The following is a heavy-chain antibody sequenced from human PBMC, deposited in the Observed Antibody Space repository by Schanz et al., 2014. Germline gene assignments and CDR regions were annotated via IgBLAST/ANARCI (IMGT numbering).Heavy chain of an antibody. D-gene: IGHD1-26*01. Sequence: QVQLEESGGGLVTPGGSLRLSCAASGFTFSDYYMSWIRQAPGKGLECISYISSRGTTIYYADSVKGRFTISRDNAENSLYLQMSSLRAEDTPVYYCASSSYRLLSYYYAMDVWGQGTTVTVSS. V-gene: IGHV3-11*01. CDR2: ISSRGTTI. J-gene: IGHJ6*02. CDR1: GFTFSDYY. CDR3: ASSSYRLLSYYYAMDV.